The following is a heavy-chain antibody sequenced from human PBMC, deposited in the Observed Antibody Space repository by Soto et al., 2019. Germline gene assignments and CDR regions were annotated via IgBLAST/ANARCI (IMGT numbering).Heavy chain of an antibody. CDR3: ARDQIVRSGSYADYYYYYGMDV. CDR2: IYYSGST. J-gene: IGHJ6*02. CDR1: GGSISSGGYY. D-gene: IGHD3-10*01. Sequence: LSLTCTGSGGSISSGGYYWSWIRQHPGKGLEWIGYIYYSGSTYYNPSLKSRVTISVDTSKNQFSLKLSSVTAVDTAVYYCARDQIVRSGSYADYYYYYGMDVWGQGTTVTVSS. V-gene: IGHV4-31*03.